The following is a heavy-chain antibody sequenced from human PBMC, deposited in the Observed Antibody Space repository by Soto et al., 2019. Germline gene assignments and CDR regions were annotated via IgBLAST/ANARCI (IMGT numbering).Heavy chain of an antibody. J-gene: IGHJ6*02. CDR1: GFMFSSLA. CDR3: AKDSKSVSVSAARVYGMDV. Sequence: PGGSLRLSCAGSGFMFSSLAMTWVRQAPGKGLEWVSTTRSNGEHTYYADSVKGRFTVSRDNSKNTLFLEMSSLRAEDSAIYYCAKDSKSVSVSAARVYGMDVWGQGTTVTVSS. V-gene: IGHV3-23*01. CDR2: TRSNGEHT. D-gene: IGHD2-2*01.